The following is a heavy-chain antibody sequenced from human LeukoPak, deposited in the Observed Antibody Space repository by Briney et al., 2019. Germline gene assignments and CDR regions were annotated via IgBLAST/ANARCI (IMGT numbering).Heavy chain of an antibody. CDR3: ATKQWLAPPPDS. CDR1: GLTFSKYW. CDR2: INTDGTVT. D-gene: IGHD6-19*01. V-gene: IGHV3-74*01. J-gene: IGHJ4*02. Sequence: GGSLRLSCAASGLTFSKYWMLWVRQAPGTGLESVSRINTDGTVTTYADSVKGRFTVSRDNADNTMFLQMNSVRDEDTAVYYCATKQWLAPPPDSWGQGTPVTVSS.